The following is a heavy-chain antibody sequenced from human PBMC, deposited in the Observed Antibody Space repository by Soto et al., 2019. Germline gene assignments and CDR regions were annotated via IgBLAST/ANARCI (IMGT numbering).Heavy chain of an antibody. Sequence: GGSLRLSCAASGFTFRSFDMHWFRQAPGKGLEWVAVISYDGSNTYYADSAKGRFAISRDNSKNILYLQMNSLRAEDTAVYFCAKGVAGFFDSWGQGNMVTVSS. CDR3: AKGVAGFFDS. CDR2: ISYDGSNT. CDR1: GFTFRSFD. J-gene: IGHJ4*02. V-gene: IGHV3-30*18. D-gene: IGHD6-19*01.